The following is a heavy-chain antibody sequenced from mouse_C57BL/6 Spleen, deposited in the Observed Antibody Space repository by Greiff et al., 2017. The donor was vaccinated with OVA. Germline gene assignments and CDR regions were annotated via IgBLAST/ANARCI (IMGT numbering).Heavy chain of an antibody. J-gene: IGHJ2*01. D-gene: IGHD1-1*01. CDR3: TRLGYYGSSPIPYYFDY. CDR2: IDPETGGT. V-gene: IGHV1-15*01. CDR1: GYTFTDYE. Sequence: QVQLQQSGAELVRPGASVTLSCKASGYTFTDYEMHWVKQTPVQGLEWIGAIDPETGGTAYNQKFKGKAILTADKSSSTAYMELRSLTSEASAVYYCTRLGYYGSSPIPYYFDYWGQGTTLTVSS.